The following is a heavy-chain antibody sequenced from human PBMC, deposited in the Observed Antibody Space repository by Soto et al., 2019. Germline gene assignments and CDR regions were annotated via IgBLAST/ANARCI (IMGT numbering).Heavy chain of an antibody. Sequence: EVQLVQSGAEVKKPGESLKISCKGFGYTFSSFWIGWVRQTPGKGLEWMGIIYPGDSEIKFSPSFQGHVTISADKYVGTAYLQWSSLTASDTAIYYCVTRGAGSSGWLFFDNWSQGTLVTVSS. J-gene: IGHJ4*02. CDR2: IYPGDSEI. V-gene: IGHV5-51*03. CDR1: GYTFSSFW. CDR3: VTRGAGSSGWLFFDN. D-gene: IGHD6-19*01.